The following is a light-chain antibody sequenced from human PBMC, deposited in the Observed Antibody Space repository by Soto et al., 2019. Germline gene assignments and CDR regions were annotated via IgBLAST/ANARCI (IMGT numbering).Light chain of an antibody. CDR2: EAS. CDR1: QSISGW. J-gene: IGKJ1*01. Sequence: DIQMTQSPSTLSASVGDRVTITCRASQSISGWLAWYQQKPGKAPKLVIYEASNLKSGVPSRLSGSGSGTEYTLTISRMQPDDSASYYCQQSNGYWTFGQGTRVEIE. CDR3: QQSNGYWT. V-gene: IGKV1-5*03.